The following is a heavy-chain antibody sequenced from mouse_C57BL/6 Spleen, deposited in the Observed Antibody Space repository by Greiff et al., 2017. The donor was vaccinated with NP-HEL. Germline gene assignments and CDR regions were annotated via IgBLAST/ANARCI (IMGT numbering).Heavy chain of an antibody. J-gene: IGHJ3*01. V-gene: IGHV1-82*01. CDR2: IYPGDGDT. CDR3: ASPAWFAY. CDR1: GYAFSRSW. Sequence: QVQLKQSGPELVKPGASVKISCKASGYAFSRSWMNWVKQRPGKGLEWIGRIYPGDGDTNYNGKFKGNATLTADKSSSTAYLPLSSLTSEDSAVYFCASPAWFAYWGQGTLVTVSA.